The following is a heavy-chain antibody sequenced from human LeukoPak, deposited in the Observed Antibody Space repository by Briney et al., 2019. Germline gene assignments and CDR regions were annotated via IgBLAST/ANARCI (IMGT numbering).Heavy chain of an antibody. V-gene: IGHV4-39*01. D-gene: IGHD3-9*01. CDR1: GGSISSSSYY. J-gene: IGHJ4*02. CDR3: AGTRRLFDWLSWSDFDY. CDR2: IYYSGST. Sequence: PSETLSLTCTVSGGSISSSSYYWGWIRQPPGRGLQWIGSIYYSGSTYYNPSLKSRVTISVDTSKNQFSLKLSSVTAADTAVYYCAGTRRLFDWLSWSDFDYWGQGTLVTVSS.